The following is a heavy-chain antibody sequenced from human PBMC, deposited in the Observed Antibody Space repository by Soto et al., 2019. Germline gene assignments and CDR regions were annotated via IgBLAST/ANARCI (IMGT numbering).Heavy chain of an antibody. Sequence: EVQLLESGGGLVQPGGSLRLSCAASGFTFSSYAMSWVRQAPGKGLEWVSAISGSGGSTYYADSVQGRFTISRDNSKNTLYLQMNSLRAEDTAVYYCAKDSYGSGSYYNWFDPWGQGTLVTVSS. CDR2: ISGSGGST. V-gene: IGHV3-23*01. D-gene: IGHD3-10*01. CDR1: GFTFSSYA. CDR3: AKDSYGSGSYYNWFDP. J-gene: IGHJ5*02.